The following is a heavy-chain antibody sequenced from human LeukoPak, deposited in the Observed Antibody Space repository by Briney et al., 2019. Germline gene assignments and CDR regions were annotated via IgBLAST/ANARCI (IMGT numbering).Heavy chain of an antibody. D-gene: IGHD5-24*01. CDR3: VRDGFGEGYNSRRFDP. CDR2: IIPVFSTT. Sequence: VASVKVSCXASGGIYSSYTISWVRQAPGQGLGWMGGIIPVFSTTNLAQKFQGRLKISMDESTSTAYMQLSSLRYDDTAVYYCVRDGFGEGYNSRRFDPWGQGTLVTVST. V-gene: IGHV1-69*05. J-gene: IGHJ5*02. CDR1: GGIYSSYT.